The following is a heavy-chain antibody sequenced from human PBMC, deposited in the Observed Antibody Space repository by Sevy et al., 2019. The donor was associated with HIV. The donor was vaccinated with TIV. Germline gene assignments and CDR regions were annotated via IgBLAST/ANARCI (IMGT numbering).Heavy chain of an antibody. CDR1: GFTFSSYA. Sequence: VGSLRLSCAASGFTFSSYAMTWVRQAPGKGLDWVSGSGGSGVSTFYADSVSGRFTVSRDNLNKMLFLQLNNLRAEDTAVYFCATDWYYYDGPANDSFEMWGQGSLVTVSS. V-gene: IGHV3-23*01. D-gene: IGHD3-22*01. J-gene: IGHJ3*02. CDR3: ATDWYYYDGPANDSFEM. CDR2: SGGSGVST.